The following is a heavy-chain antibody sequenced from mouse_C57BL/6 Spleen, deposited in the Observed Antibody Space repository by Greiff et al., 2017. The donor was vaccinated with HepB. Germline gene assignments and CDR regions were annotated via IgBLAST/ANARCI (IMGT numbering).Heavy chain of an antibody. Sequence: VQLQQPGAELVKPGASVKLSCKASGYTFTSYWMHWVKQRPGQGLEWIGMIHPNSGSTNYNEKFKSKATLTVDKSSSTAYMQLSSLTSEDSAVYYCARSLSNWYFDVWGTGTTVTVSS. J-gene: IGHJ1*03. CDR3: ARSLSNWYFDV. CDR1: GYTFTSYW. V-gene: IGHV1-64*01. D-gene: IGHD1-1*01. CDR2: IHPNSGST.